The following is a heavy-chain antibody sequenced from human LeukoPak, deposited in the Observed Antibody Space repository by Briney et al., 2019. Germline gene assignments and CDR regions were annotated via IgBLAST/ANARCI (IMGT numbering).Heavy chain of an antibody. CDR2: IYSGGRT. CDR3: ARGVGCCSSTSCEDAFDI. Sequence: GGSLRLSCAASGFTVSSNYMSWVRQAPGKGLECVSVIYSGGRTYYADSVKGRFTISRDNSRNTLFLQMNSLRAEDTAVYYCARGVGCCSSTSCEDAFDIWGQGTMVTVSS. CDR1: GFTVSSNY. J-gene: IGHJ3*02. V-gene: IGHV3-53*01. D-gene: IGHD2-2*03.